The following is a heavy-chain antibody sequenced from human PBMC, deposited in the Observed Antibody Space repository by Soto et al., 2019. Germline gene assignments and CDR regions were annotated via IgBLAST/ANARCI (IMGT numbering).Heavy chain of an antibody. CDR1: VFTFSRHA. Sequence: GGSLRLSCAASVFTFSRHAMHWVRQSPGKGLEWVSYISSSSSTIYYADSVKGRFTISRDNAKNSLYLQMNSLRDEDTAVYYCESDLYYDSSGYGIDYSGQGTLVTVSS. D-gene: IGHD3-22*01. CDR2: ISSSSSTI. J-gene: IGHJ4*02. V-gene: IGHV3-48*02. CDR3: ESDLYYDSSGYGIDY.